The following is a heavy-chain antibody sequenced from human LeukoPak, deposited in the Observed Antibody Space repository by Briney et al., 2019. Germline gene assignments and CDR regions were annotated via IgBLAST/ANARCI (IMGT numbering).Heavy chain of an antibody. CDR2: INTYNGNK. CDR3: ARDTPQHLKRFDY. V-gene: IGHV1-18*01. D-gene: IGHD6-13*01. CDR1: GYTLNKFG. J-gene: IGHJ4*02. Sequence: PGASVKVSCKASGYTLNKFGMSWVRQPPGQGLEWLGWINTYNGNKKLGEKFQGRVTMTTDTSTSIVYMELTSLRTDDTAVYFCARDTPQHLKRFDYWGQGTLITVSS.